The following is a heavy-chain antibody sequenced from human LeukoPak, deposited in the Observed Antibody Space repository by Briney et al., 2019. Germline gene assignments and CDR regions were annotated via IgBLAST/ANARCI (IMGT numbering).Heavy chain of an antibody. CDR2: ISGSGGST. CDR1: GFTFSSYG. Sequence: GGSLRLSCAASGFTFSSYGATWVRQAPGKGLEWVSTISGSGGSTYYADSVKGRFTISRDNSKNTLYLQMNSLRAEDTAVYYCAKMVHTEQWLVPFDYWGQGTLVTVSS. D-gene: IGHD6-19*01. V-gene: IGHV3-23*01. J-gene: IGHJ4*02. CDR3: AKMVHTEQWLVPFDY.